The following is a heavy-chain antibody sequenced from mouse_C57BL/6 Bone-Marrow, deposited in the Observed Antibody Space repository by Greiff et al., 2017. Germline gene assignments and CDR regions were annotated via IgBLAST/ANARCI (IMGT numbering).Heavy chain of an antibody. CDR1: GFTFSSYG. CDR3: AREANLLWYWYFDV. V-gene: IGHV5-6*01. J-gene: IGHJ1*03. Sequence: DVHLVESGGDLVKPGGSLKLSCAASGFTFSSYGMSWVRQTPDKRLEWVATISRGGSYTYYPDSVKGRFTLSRDNAKTTLYLQMSSLKSEYTAIYYCAREANLLWYWYFDVWGTGTTVTVSS. CDR2: ISRGGSYT. D-gene: IGHD2-1*01.